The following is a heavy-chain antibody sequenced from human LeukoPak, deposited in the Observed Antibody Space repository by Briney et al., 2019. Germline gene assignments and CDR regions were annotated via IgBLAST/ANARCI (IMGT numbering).Heavy chain of an antibody. CDR1: GFSFITAA. CDR3: VKDIQLST. CDR2: IGSSGGST. J-gene: IGHJ3*01. V-gene: IGHV3-23*01. D-gene: IGHD5-24*01. Sequence: GGSLRLSCAAPGFSFITAAMTWVRQAPGKGLEWVSLIGSSGGSTYYADSVKGRFTISRDNSNHTLSLQMNSLRVEDTAIYYCVKDIQLSTWGLGTMVTVSS.